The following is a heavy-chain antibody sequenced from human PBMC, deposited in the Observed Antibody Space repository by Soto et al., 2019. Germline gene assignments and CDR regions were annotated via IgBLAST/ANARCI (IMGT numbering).Heavy chain of an antibody. CDR2: ISAYNGNT. CDR1: GYTFTSYG. Sequence: QVQLVQSGAEVKKPGASVKVSCKASGYTFTSYGISWVRQAPGQGLEWRGWISAYNGNTKYAQKLQGRVTMTTDTSTSTAYRELRSLRSDDTAVYYCARVRGNWNYGGSNWFDPWGQGTLVTVSS. J-gene: IGHJ5*02. V-gene: IGHV1-18*04. CDR3: ARVRGNWNYGGSNWFDP. D-gene: IGHD1-7*01.